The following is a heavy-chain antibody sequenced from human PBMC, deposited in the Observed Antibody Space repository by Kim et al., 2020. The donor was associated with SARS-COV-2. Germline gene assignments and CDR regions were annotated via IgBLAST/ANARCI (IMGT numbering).Heavy chain of an antibody. CDR1: GYRFLNYW. CDR3: ARHGPNYDILTEYDY. D-gene: IGHD3-9*01. V-gene: IGHV5-51*01. Sequence: GESLKISCKGSGYRFLNYWIGWVRQMPGKGLEWMGIIYPGDSDTRYSPSFQGQVTISADKSISTAYLQWSSLKASDTAIYFCARHGPNYDILTEYDYWGQGTLVTVSS. CDR2: IYPGDSDT. J-gene: IGHJ4*02.